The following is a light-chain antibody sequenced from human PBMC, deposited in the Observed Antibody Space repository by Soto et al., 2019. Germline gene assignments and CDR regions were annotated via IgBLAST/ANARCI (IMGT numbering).Light chain of an antibody. CDR2: GAS. J-gene: IGKJ4*01. Sequence: EIVLRQSPGTPSLSPGERATLSRSAIQSLSNNIYLAWYQQKPGQAPRLLIYGASSRATGIPDRFSGSGSGTEFTLTISSLQSEDFAVYYCQQYNSWPLTFGGGTKVDIK. CDR3: QQYNSWPLT. V-gene: IGKV3-20*01. CDR1: QSLSNNIY.